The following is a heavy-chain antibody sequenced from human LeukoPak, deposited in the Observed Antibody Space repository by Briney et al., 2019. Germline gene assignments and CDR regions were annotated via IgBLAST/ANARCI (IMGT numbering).Heavy chain of an antibody. Sequence: GGSLRLSCAASGFTFSSYAMHWVRQAPGKGLEWVAVISYDGSNKYYADSVKGRFTISRDNSKNTLYLQMNSLRAEDTAVYYCARLAYYDSSGYLTDFDYWGQGTLVTVSS. CDR3: ARLAYYDSSGYLTDFDY. CDR2: ISYDGSNK. V-gene: IGHV3-30*04. J-gene: IGHJ4*02. D-gene: IGHD3-22*01. CDR1: GFTFSSYA.